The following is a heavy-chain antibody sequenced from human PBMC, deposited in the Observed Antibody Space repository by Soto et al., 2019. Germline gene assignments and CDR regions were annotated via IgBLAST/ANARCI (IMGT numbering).Heavy chain of an antibody. D-gene: IGHD2-15*01. J-gene: IGHJ3*02. CDR2: MNPNSGNT. CDR3: ARERTRIGFDI. CDR1: GYPFSSYY. Sequence: ASVKVSCKASGYPFSSYYMNWVRQATGQGLEWMGWMNPNSGNTGYAQKFQGRVTMTRNTSISTAYMELSSLTSEDTAVYYCARERTRIGFDIWGQGTMVTVSS. V-gene: IGHV1-8*02.